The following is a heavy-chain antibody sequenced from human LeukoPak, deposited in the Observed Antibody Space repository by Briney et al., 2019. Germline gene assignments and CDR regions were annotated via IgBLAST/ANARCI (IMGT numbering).Heavy chain of an antibody. J-gene: IGHJ3*02. CDR2: ISGSGGST. D-gene: IGHD3-3*01. CDR3: ARGTDFWSGYQPGPDAFDI. Sequence: GGSLRLSCAASGFTFSSYAMSWVRQAPGKGLEWVSAISGSGGSTYYADSVKGRFTISRDNAKKTLYLQMNSLRAEDTAVYYCARGTDFWSGYQPGPDAFDIWGQGTMVTVSS. V-gene: IGHV3-23*01. CDR1: GFTFSSYA.